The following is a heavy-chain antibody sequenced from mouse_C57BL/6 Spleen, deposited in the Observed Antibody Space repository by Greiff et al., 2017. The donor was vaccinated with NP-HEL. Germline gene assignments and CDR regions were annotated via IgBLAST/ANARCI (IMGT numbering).Heavy chain of an antibody. CDR2: IDPETGGT. CDR1: GYTFTDYE. V-gene: IGHV1-15*01. CDR3: TRWRGQGVTTVPFYWYFDV. Sequence: VQLQQSGAELVRPGASVTLSCKASGYTFTDYEMHWVKQTPVHGLEWIGAIDPETGGTAYNQKFKGKAILTADKSSSTAYMELRSLTSEDSAVYYCTRWRGQGVTTVPFYWYFDVWGTGTTVTVSS. J-gene: IGHJ1*03. D-gene: IGHD2-2*01.